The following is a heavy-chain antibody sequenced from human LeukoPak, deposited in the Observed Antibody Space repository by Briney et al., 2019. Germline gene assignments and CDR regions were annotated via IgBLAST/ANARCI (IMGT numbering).Heavy chain of an antibody. V-gene: IGHV3-23*01. J-gene: IGHJ4*02. Sequence: PGGSLRLSCAASGFTFSDYAMTWVRQAPGKGLEWVSTISSSGGSAHSADSVKGRFTISRDNSKNTLYLHMNSLRAGDTAVFFCAKDIGDYGDYSDFWGQGTLVTVSS. D-gene: IGHD4-17*01. CDR2: ISSSGGSA. CDR3: AKDIGDYGDYSDF. CDR1: GFTFSDYA.